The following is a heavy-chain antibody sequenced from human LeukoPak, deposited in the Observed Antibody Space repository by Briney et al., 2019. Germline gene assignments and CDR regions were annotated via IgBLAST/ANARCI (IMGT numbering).Heavy chain of an antibody. CDR1: GFTFSSYS. V-gene: IGHV3-21*01. CDR3: ARDRAAAGNY. CDR2: ISSSSSSSYI. D-gene: IGHD6-13*01. J-gene: IGHJ4*02. Sequence: PGGSLRLSCAASGFTFSSYSMNWVRQAPGKGLEWVSSISSSSSSSYIYYADSVKGRFTISRDNAKNSLYLQMNSLRAEDTAVYYCARDRAAAGNYWGQGTLVTVSS.